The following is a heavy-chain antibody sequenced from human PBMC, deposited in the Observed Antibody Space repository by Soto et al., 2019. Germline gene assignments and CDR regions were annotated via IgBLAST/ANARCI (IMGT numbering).Heavy chain of an antibody. V-gene: IGHV3-21*01. CDR2: ISSSSSYI. Sequence: GGSLRLSCAASGFTFSSYSMNWVRQAPGKGLEWVSSISSSSSYIYYADSVKGRFTISRDNAKNSLYLQMNSLRAEDTAVYYCARVYSGWIRSIDYWGQGTLVTVSS. J-gene: IGHJ4*02. CDR1: GFTFSSYS. CDR3: ARVYSGWIRSIDY. D-gene: IGHD5-12*01.